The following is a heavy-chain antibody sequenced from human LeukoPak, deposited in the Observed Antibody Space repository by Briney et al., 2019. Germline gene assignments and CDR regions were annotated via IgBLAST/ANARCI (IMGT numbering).Heavy chain of an antibody. V-gene: IGHV1-2*02. D-gene: IGHD4-17*01. CDR3: ARAPTVTTLLYFQH. Sequence: ASVKVSCKASGYTFTSYYMHWVRQAPGQGLEWMGWINPNSGGTNYAQKFQGRVTMTRDTSISTAYMELSRLRSDDTAVYYCARAPTVTTLLYFQHWGQGTLVTVSS. J-gene: IGHJ1*01. CDR1: GYTFTSYY. CDR2: INPNSGGT.